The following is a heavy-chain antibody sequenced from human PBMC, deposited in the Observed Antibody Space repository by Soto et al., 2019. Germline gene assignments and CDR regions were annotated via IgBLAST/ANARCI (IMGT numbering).Heavy chain of an antibody. V-gene: IGHV4-61*01. J-gene: IGHJ4*02. CDR3: ARENEASSGWFDY. Sequence: QVQLQESGPGLVKPSETLSLTCTVSGGSVSSGSYYWSWIRQPPGKGLEWIGYIYYSGSTNYNPSLKSRVTISVDTSKNQFSRKLSSVTAADTAVYYCARENEASSGWFDYWGQGTLVTVSS. CDR1: GGSVSSGSYY. D-gene: IGHD6-19*01. CDR2: IYYSGST.